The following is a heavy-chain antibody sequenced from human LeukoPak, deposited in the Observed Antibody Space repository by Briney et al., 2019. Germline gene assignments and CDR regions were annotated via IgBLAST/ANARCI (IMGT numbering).Heavy chain of an antibody. CDR2: INHSGST. V-gene: IGHV4-34*01. D-gene: IGHD6-13*01. Sequence: SETLSLTCAVYGGSFSGYYWSWIRQPPGKGLEWIGEINHSGSTNYNPSLKSRVTISVDTSKNQFSLKLSSVTAADTAVYYCARGRHSSSWYFFFWFDPWGQGTLVTVSS. CDR3: ARGRHSSSWYFFFWFDP. CDR1: GGSFSGYY. J-gene: IGHJ5*02.